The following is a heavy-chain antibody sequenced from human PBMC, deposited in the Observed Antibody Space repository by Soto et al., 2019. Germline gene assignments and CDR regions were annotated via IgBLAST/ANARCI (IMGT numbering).Heavy chain of an antibody. CDR1: GASIRSHY. V-gene: IGHV4-59*08. D-gene: IGHD4-17*01. CDR2: IYYSGST. CDR3: ARRAPTTVTTRWNYYYVDV. J-gene: IGHJ6*03. Sequence: SETLSLTCTVSGASIRSHYWSWIRQPPGKGLEWIGYIYYSGSTYYNPSLKSRVAISVDSSKNQFSLKLSSVTAADTAVYYCARRAPTTVTTRWNYYYVDVWGKGTTVTVSS.